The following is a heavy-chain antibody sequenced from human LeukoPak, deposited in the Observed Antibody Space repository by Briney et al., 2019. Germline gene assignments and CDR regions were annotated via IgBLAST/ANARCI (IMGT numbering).Heavy chain of an antibody. J-gene: IGHJ4*02. CDR1: GFTVSSNS. Sequence: GGTLRLSCTVSGFTVSSNSMSWVRQAPGKGLEWVSFIYSAGNTHYSDSVKGRFTISIDNSKNTLYLQMNSLRAEDTAVYYCARRAGAYSHPYDYWGQGTLVTVSS. D-gene: IGHD4/OR15-4a*01. V-gene: IGHV3-53*01. CDR2: IYSAGNT. CDR3: ARRAGAYSHPYDY.